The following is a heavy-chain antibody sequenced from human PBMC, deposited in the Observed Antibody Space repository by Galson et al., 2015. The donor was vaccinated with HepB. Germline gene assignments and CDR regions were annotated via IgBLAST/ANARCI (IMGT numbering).Heavy chain of an antibody. D-gene: IGHD3-10*01. CDR3: ATLFSGNWFDP. V-gene: IGHV4-30-2*01. Sequence: TLSLTCAVSGGSISSGDNSWSWIRQPPGKGLEWIGYIYHSGSTYYNPSLKSRVTISEDRSKNQFSLKLSSVTAADTAVYYCATLFSGNWFDPWGQGTLVTVSS. CDR1: GGSISSGDNS. J-gene: IGHJ5*02. CDR2: IYHSGST.